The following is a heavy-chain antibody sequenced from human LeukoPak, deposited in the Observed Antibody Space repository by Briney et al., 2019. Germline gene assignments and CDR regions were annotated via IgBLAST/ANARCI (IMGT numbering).Heavy chain of an antibody. CDR3: ASEDDSSGLHFDY. CDR1: GFTFSSYA. J-gene: IGHJ4*02. Sequence: PGGSLRLSCAASGFTFSSYAMSWVRQAPGKGLEWVSSISSSSSYIYYTDSVKGRFTISRDNAKNSLYLQMNSLRAEDTAVYYCASEDDSSGLHFDYWGQGTLVTVSS. CDR2: ISSSSSYI. D-gene: IGHD3-22*01. V-gene: IGHV3-21*01.